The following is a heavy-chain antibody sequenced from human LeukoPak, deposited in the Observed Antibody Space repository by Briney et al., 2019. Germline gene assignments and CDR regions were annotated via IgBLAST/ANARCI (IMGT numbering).Heavy chain of an antibody. CDR1: GGSFSGFY. CDR2: ISYTGDT. V-gene: IGHV4-34*01. J-gene: IGHJ4*02. Sequence: SETLSLTCAVYGGSFSGFYWSWLRQPPGKNLQWIGEISYTGDTLYSRSLKSRVTISLDTSKNQFSLKLNSVTAADTAVYYCARVGKYCSAHSCYLGYLDFWGQGNLVTVSS. CDR3: ARVGKYCSAHSCYLGYLDF. D-gene: IGHD2-2*01.